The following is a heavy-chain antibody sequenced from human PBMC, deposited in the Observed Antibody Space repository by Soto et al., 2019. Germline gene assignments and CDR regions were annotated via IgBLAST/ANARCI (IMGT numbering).Heavy chain of an antibody. J-gene: IGHJ4*02. D-gene: IGHD3-10*01. Sequence: QVHLVQSGAEVKKPGASVKVSCQGSGYAFTTYGITWVRQAPGQGLEWMGWISAHNGNTNYAQKLQGRVTVTRDTSTSSAYMPLRCPRYDATAVYYCARGRYGAYWGAGALVTVSS. CDR2: ISAHNGNT. V-gene: IGHV1-18*01. CDR3: ARGRYGAY. CDR1: GYAFTTYG.